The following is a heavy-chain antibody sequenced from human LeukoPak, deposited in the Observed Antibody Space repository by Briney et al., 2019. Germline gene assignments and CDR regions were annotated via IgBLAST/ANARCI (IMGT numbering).Heavy chain of an antibody. CDR3: ARGDAWGYCSSTSCYPPFDY. Sequence: GGSLRLSCAASGFTVSSNYMSWVRQAPGKGLEWVSVIYSGCSTYYADSVKGRFTISRDNSKNTLYLQMNSLRAEDTAVYYCARGDAWGYCSSTSCYPPFDYWGQGTLVTVSS. CDR2: IYSGCST. J-gene: IGHJ4*02. V-gene: IGHV3-66*01. D-gene: IGHD2-2*01. CDR1: GFTVSSNY.